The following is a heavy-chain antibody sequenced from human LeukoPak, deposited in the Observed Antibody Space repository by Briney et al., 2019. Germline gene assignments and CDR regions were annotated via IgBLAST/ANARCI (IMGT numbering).Heavy chain of an antibody. J-gene: IGHJ2*01. V-gene: IGHV4-59*08. CDR1: GGSISSYY. CDR2: IYYSGST. D-gene: IGHD4-17*01. CDR3: ARSGGSTVSSRYFDL. Sequence: SETLSLTCTVSGGSISSYYWSWIRQPPGKGVEWMGYIYYSGSTNYNPSLKSRVTISVDTSKNQVSLKLSSVTAADTAVYYCARSGGSTVSSRYFDLWGRGTLVTVSS.